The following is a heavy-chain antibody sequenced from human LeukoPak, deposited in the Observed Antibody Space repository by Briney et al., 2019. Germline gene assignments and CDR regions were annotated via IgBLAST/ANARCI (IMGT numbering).Heavy chain of an antibody. CDR3: AKVSVGPLSRPTHVALYYGMDV. Sequence: PGGSLRFSCEASGFTFNKFAMSWVRQAPGKGPEWVSAIGSSGATTFYADSVKGRCTISRDNSKNTVYLEMNSLRAEDTAIYYCAKVSVGPLSRPTHVALYYGMDVWGQGTTVTVSS. CDR1: GFTFNKFA. CDR2: IGSSGATT. D-gene: IGHD2-8*01. V-gene: IGHV3-23*01. J-gene: IGHJ6*02.